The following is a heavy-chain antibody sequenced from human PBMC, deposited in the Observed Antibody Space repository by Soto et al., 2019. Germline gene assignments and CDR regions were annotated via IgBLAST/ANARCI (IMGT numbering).Heavy chain of an antibody. Sequence: QVQLVESGGGVVQPGRSLRLSCAASGFTFSSYGMHWVRQAPGKGLEWVAVISYDGSNKYYAESVKGRFTISRDNSKNTLYLKMNRLRAEDTEVYYCAKGSTAMTYFDYWGQGTLVTIS. CDR1: GFTFSSYG. CDR2: ISYDGSNK. J-gene: IGHJ4*02. D-gene: IGHD5-18*01. V-gene: IGHV3-30*18. CDR3: AKGSTAMTYFDY.